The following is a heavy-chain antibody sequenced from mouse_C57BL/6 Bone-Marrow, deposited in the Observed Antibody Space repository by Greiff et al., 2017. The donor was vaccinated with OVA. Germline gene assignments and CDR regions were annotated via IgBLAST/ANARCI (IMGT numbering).Heavy chain of an antibody. V-gene: IGHV1-80*01. J-gene: IGHJ4*01. CDR1: GYAFSRYW. CDR3: ARQGPMDY. Sequence: VKLMESGAELVKPGASVKISCKASGYAFSRYWMNWVKQRPGKGLEWIGQICPGDGDTNYNGKFKGKATLTADKSSSTAYMQLSSLTSEDAEVYFCARQGPMDYWGQGTSVTVSS. CDR2: ICPGDGDT. D-gene: IGHD3-3*01.